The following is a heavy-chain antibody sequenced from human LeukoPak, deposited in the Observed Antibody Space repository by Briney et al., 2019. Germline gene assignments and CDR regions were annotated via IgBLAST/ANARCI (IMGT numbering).Heavy chain of an antibody. D-gene: IGHD6-6*01. J-gene: IGHJ6*02. Sequence: GGSLRLSCAASGFTFSSYWIHWVRQAPGKGLVWVSRINSDGSSTSYADSVKGRFTISRDNAKNTLYLQMNSLRAEDTAVYYCARDQFIAARLYYYYGMDVWGQGTTVTVSS. CDR3: ARDQFIAARLYYYYGMDV. CDR1: GFTFSSYW. CDR2: INSDGSST. V-gene: IGHV3-74*01.